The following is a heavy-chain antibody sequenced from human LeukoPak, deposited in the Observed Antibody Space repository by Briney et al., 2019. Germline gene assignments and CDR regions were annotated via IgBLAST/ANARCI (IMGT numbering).Heavy chain of an antibody. Sequence: GGSLRLSCAASGLTFSTYAMNWVRQAPGEGLEWVSGTANSGAITYYADSVKGRVTISRDNSKNTLYLQINSLRAEDTALYYCARRGRDNWFDSWGQGTLVTVSS. V-gene: IGHV3-23*01. CDR2: TANSGAIT. J-gene: IGHJ5*01. CDR1: GLTFSTYA. CDR3: ARRGRDNWFDS.